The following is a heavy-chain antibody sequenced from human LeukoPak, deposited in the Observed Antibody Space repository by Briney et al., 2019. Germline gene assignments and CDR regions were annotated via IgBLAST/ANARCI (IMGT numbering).Heavy chain of an antibody. Sequence: PSETLSLACTVSGGSISSGGSYWGWIRQHPGKGLEWIGYIYYSGSTYYNPSLKSRVTISVDTSKNQFSLKLSSVTAADTAVYYCAKGGKGVNYYDSSGYLDYWGQGTLVTVSS. CDR3: AKGGKGVNYYDSSGYLDY. D-gene: IGHD3-22*01. CDR2: IYYSGST. J-gene: IGHJ4*02. V-gene: IGHV4-31*03. CDR1: GGSISSGGSY.